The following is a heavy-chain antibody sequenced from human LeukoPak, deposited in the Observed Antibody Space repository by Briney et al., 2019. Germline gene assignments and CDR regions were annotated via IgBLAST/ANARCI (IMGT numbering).Heavy chain of an antibody. D-gene: IGHD2-15*01. J-gene: IGHJ6*02. CDR1: GGTFSSYA. Sequence: SVKVSCKASGGTFSSYAISWVRQAPGQGLEWMGGVIPIFGTANYAQKFQGRVTITADESTSTAYMELSSLGSEDTAVYYCAWCVVGGSCHIRYYYYGMDVWGQGTTVTVSS. V-gene: IGHV1-69*13. CDR3: AWCVVGGSCHIRYYYYGMDV. CDR2: VIPIFGTA.